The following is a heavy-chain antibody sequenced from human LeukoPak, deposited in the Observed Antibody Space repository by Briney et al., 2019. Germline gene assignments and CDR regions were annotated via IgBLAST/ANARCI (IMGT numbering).Heavy chain of an antibody. J-gene: IGHJ6*03. CDR1: GGSFSGYY. CDR3: ARVVRGATHLSYYYYYMDV. Sequence: SETLSLTCAVYGGSFSGYYWSWIRQPPGKGLEWIGEINHSGSTNYNPSLKSRVTISVDTSKNQFSLKLSSVTAADTAVYYCARVVRGATHLSYYYYYMDVWGKGTTVTVYS. V-gene: IGHV4-34*01. D-gene: IGHD1-26*01. CDR2: INHSGST.